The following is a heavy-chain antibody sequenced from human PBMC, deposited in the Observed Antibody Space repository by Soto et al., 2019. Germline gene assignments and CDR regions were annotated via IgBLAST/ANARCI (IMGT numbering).Heavy chain of an antibody. V-gene: IGHV3-33*01. Sequence: QVQLVESGGGVVQPGRSLRLSCAASGFTFSSYGMHWVRQAPGKGLEWVAVIWYDGSNKYYADSVKGRFTIARDNSKNTLYLQMISLRAEDTTVYYWAGQYLGYCSGGSCFDCDYWGQGTLVTVSS. CDR3: AGQYLGYCSGGSCFDCDY. D-gene: IGHD2-15*01. CDR1: GFTFSSYG. CDR2: IWYDGSNK. J-gene: IGHJ4*02.